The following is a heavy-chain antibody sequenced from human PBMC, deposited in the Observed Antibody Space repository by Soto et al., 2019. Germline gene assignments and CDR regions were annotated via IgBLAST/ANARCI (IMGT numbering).Heavy chain of an antibody. J-gene: IGHJ6*02. CDR2: ISSSSSYI. Sequence: QVQLVESGGGLVKPGGSLRLSCAASGFTFSDYYMSWIRQAPGKGLEWVSYISSSSSYIYYADSVKGRFTISRDNAKNSLYLQMNSLRAEDTAVYYCAREGSSGSYNYYYYYGMDVWGQGTTVTVSS. CDR3: AREGSSGSYNYYYYYGMDV. CDR1: GFTFSDYY. V-gene: IGHV3-11*06. D-gene: IGHD3-10*01.